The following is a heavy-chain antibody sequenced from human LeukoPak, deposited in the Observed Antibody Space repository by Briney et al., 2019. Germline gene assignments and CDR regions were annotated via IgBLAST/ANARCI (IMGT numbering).Heavy chain of an antibody. J-gene: IGHJ4*02. CDR3: ARWEAVAGTGGYYFDY. V-gene: IGHV1-69*13. D-gene: IGHD6-19*01. CDR1: GGTFSSYA. CDR2: IIPIFGTA. Sequence: ASVKVSCKASGGTFSSYAISWVRQAPGQGLEWMGGIIPIFGTANYAQKFQGRVTITADESTSTAYMELSSLRSEDTAVYYCARWEAVAGTGGYYFDYWGQGTLVTVSS.